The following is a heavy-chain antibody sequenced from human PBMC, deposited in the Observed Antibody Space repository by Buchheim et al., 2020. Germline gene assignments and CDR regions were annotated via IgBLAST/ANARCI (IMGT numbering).Heavy chain of an antibody. CDR3: ARSEAVWRAFDI. CDR2: IYYSGST. J-gene: IGHJ3*02. V-gene: IGHV4-39*01. Sequence: QLQLQESGPGLVKPSETLSLTCTVSGDSISSSSYLWAWIRQPPGKGLEWIGSIYYSGSTYYNPSLYSRVTISVDTSKTQFSLRLSSVTAADTAVYYSARSEAVWRAFDIWGQG. CDR1: GDSISSSSYL. D-gene: IGHD3-16*01.